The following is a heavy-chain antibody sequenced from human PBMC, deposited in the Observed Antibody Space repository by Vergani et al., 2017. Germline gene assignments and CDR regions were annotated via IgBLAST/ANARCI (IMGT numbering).Heavy chain of an antibody. J-gene: IGHJ6*02. V-gene: IGHV3-74*01. CDR3: AKVHLSGTLFSYYGMDV. Sequence: VQLVESGGGLVQPGGSLRLSCTASGFTFSNYWMQWVRQAPGKGLMWVSRINSDGDSTSYADSVKGRFTISRDNAKNTLYLQMDSLRAEDTAVYYCAKVHLSGTLFSYYGMDVWGHGTTVTVSS. D-gene: IGHD3-10*01. CDR2: INSDGDST. CDR1: GFTFSNYW.